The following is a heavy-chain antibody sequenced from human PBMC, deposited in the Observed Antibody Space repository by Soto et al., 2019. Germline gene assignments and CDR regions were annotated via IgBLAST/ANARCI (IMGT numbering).Heavy chain of an antibody. Sequence: SETLSLTCTVSGGSISSSSYYWGWIRQLPGKGLEWIGSIYYSGSTYYNPSLKSRVTISVDTSKNQFSLKLSSVTAADTAVYYCARLDNDYIWGSYRYSSYYFDYWGQGTLVTVPQ. CDR1: GGSISSSSYY. V-gene: IGHV4-39*01. J-gene: IGHJ4*02. D-gene: IGHD3-16*02. CDR3: ARLDNDYIWGSYRYSSYYFDY. CDR2: IYYSGST.